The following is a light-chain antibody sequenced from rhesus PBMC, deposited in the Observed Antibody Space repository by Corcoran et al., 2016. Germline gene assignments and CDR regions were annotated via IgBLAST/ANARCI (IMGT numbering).Light chain of an antibody. CDR3: QQYDALPYS. CDR1: QDISSW. V-gene: IGKV1-19*01. J-gene: IGKJ2*01. CDR2: YTS. Sequence: DIQMTQSPSSLSASVGDKITITCHASQDISSWLAWYQQKPGKAPKPLIYYTSRLQSGVPSRFSTTGSGTDYTLTISSLQPEDFTIYYCQQYDALPYSFGQGTRVEIK.